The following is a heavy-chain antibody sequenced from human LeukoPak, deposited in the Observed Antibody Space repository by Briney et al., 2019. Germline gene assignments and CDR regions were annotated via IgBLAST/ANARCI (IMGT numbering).Heavy chain of an antibody. Sequence: GGSLRLSCAASGFTFSRYDMHWVRQATGKGLEWVSAIGTAGDTYYPGSVKGRFTISRENAKNSLYLQMKSLRAGDTAVYYCARSPAAAGTPYSFDYWGQGTLVTVSS. CDR2: IGTAGDT. CDR3: ARSPAAAGTPYSFDY. CDR1: GFTFSRYD. J-gene: IGHJ4*02. D-gene: IGHD6-13*01. V-gene: IGHV3-13*01.